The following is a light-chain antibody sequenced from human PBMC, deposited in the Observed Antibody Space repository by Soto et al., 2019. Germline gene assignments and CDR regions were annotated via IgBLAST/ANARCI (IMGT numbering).Light chain of an antibody. Sequence: DIQMTQSPSSLSASVGDRVTISCRSSQNISRYLNWYEQKPGKVPKVLIYAASSLQSGVPLRFSGSGSGTEFTLAISSLQPEDFARYFCQQSFSTPWTFGPGTLVEIK. J-gene: IGKJ1*01. CDR1: QNISRY. V-gene: IGKV1-39*01. CDR2: AAS. CDR3: QQSFSTPWT.